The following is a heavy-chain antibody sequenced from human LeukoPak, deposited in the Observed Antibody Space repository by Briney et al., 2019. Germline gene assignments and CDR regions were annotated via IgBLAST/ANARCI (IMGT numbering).Heavy chain of an antibody. CDR2: IHYSGRT. J-gene: IGHJ4*02. CDR3: ARPNTSGWRSYFDY. Sequence: SETLSLTCIVSGAFISSSPYYWGWIRLPPGKGLENIGSIHYSGRTYYNPSLESRVTISVDTSKNQFSLELSSVNAADTAVYYCARPNTSGWRSYFDYWGQGSLVTVSS. CDR1: GAFISSSPYY. D-gene: IGHD6-19*01. V-gene: IGHV4-39*01.